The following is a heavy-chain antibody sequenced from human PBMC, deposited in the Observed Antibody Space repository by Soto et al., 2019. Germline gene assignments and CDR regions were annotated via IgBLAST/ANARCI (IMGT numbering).Heavy chain of an antibody. CDR1: GFSLSINGMC. CDR2: IDWDDDK. Sequence: SGPTMVKPTQTLTLTYTFSGFSLSINGMCVIWIRQPPGKALEWLARIDWDDDKYYKTSLKTRLTISKDTSKNQVVLTMTNMDPVDTATYYCARIGYDWKFDYWGRGTMVTVSS. D-gene: IGHD5-12*01. CDR3: ARIGYDWKFDY. V-gene: IGHV2-70*11. J-gene: IGHJ4*02.